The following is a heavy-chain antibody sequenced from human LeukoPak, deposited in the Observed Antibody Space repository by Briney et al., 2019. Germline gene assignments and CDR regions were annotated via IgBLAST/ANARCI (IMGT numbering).Heavy chain of an antibody. D-gene: IGHD3-9*01. Sequence: TGGSLRLSCAASGFTFSSYGMHWVRQAPGKGLEWVAFIRNDGSNAYYADSLKGRFTISRDNSKNTLYLQMNSLGAEDTAVYFCAKGYFDWSLDYWGQGTLVTVSS. V-gene: IGHV3-30*02. CDR3: AKGYFDWSLDY. CDR2: IRNDGSNA. CDR1: GFTFSSYG. J-gene: IGHJ4*02.